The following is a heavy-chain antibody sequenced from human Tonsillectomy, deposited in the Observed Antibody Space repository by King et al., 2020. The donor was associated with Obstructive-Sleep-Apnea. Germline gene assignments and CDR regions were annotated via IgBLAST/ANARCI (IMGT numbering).Heavy chain of an antibody. Sequence: MHWVRQAPGKGLEWGAVIWFDGSQKYYADSVKGRFTISRDNSKKTFYLEMNSLRVDDTAIYHCARVPWRVGATSWFHPWGQGNLVTVSS. CDR3: ARVPWRVGATSWFHP. V-gene: IGHV3-33*01. D-gene: IGHD1-26*01. J-gene: IGHJ5*02. CDR2: IWFDGSQK.